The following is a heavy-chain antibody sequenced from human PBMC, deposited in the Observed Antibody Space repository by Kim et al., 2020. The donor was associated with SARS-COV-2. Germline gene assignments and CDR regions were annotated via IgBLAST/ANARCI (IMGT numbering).Heavy chain of an antibody. V-gene: IGHV1-3*01. Sequence: TQTFQARVSITRDTSATTAYLELSGLRSEDTAVYYCAREAVAGSFDHWGQGTLVTVSS. CDR3: AREAVAGSFDH. D-gene: IGHD6-19*01. J-gene: IGHJ4*02.